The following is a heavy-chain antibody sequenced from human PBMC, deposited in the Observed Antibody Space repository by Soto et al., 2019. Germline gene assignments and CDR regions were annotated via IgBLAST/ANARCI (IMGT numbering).Heavy chain of an antibody. D-gene: IGHD3-10*01. CDR2: IVGSAGAT. CDR1: GLNFRVYA. CDR3: AKNFLGGAYHEGYFDS. V-gene: IGHV3-23*01. Sequence: GGSLRLSCAASGLNFRVYAMSWVRQAPGGGLQWVSSIVGSAGATSYADSVRGRFTISRDNSMNTLYLQMNSLRAEDTAVYYCAKNFLGGAYHEGYFDSWGQGTRVTVSS. J-gene: IGHJ4*02.